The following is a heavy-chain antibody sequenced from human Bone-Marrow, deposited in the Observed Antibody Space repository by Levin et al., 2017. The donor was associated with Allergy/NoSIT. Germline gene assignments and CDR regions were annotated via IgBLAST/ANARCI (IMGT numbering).Heavy chain of an antibody. J-gene: IGHJ2*01. CDR1: GFTFRNYV. CDR2: VSGSGDST. D-gene: IGHD4-17*01. Sequence: SGESLKISCVVSGFTFRNYVVSWVRQVPGKGLEWVSSVSGSGDSTYYADSVRGRFTISRDNSKHTLYLQMNSLRAEDTAVYYCAKDPDYGDYSSYWYFDLWGRGTLVTASS. V-gene: IGHV3-23*01. CDR3: AKDPDYGDYSSYWYFDL.